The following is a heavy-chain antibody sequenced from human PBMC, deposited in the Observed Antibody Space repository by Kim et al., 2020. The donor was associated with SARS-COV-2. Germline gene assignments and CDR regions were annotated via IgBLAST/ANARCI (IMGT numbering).Heavy chain of an antibody. CDR3: ARELEIWTMAVLIGVPTYYNGLDV. J-gene: IGHJ6*02. Sequence: GGSLRLSCVGFGFNFNDYGINWVRQAPGKGLEWISYISRTSGGIYYADSVKGRFTIARDKAEKSVFLQMNSLRDDDTAVYYCARELEIWTMAVLIGVPTYYNGLDVWGQGTTVTVSS. V-gene: IGHV3-48*02. D-gene: IGHD6-19*01. CDR2: ISRTSGGI. CDR1: GFNFNDYG.